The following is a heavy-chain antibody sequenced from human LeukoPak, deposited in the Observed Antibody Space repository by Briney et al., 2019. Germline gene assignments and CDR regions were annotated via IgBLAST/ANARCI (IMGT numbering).Heavy chain of an antibody. J-gene: IGHJ4*02. D-gene: IGHD5-12*01. CDR2: IIPIFGTA. CDR3: ARDRHIVAMIVGGGEFYY. Sequence: SSVKVSCKASGRTFSSYAISWVRQAPGQGLEWMGRIIPIFGTANYAQKFQGRVTITTDESTSTAYMELSSLRSEDTAVYYCARDRHIVAMIVGGGEFYYWGQGTLVTVSS. V-gene: IGHV1-69*05. CDR1: GRTFSSYA.